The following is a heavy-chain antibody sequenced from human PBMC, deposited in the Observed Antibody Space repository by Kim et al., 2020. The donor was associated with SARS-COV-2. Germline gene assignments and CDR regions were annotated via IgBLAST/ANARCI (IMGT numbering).Heavy chain of an antibody. CDR2: ISYDGSNK. CDR3: ARPGRSGWFDY. D-gene: IGHD6-19*01. V-gene: IGHV3-30*04. Sequence: GGSLRLFCAASGFTFSSYAMHWVRQAPGKGLEWVAVISYDGSNKYYADSVKGRFTISRDNSKNTLYLQMNSLRAEDTAVYYCARPGRSGWFDYWGQGTLV. CDR1: GFTFSSYA. J-gene: IGHJ4*02.